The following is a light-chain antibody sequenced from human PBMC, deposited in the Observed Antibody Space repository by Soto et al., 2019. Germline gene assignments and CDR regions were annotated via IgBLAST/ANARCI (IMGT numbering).Light chain of an antibody. CDR2: GAS. Sequence: EVVLTQSPATLSLSPGDRATLSCRASQSVSSDLAWYHQKPGQAPRLLIYGASTRATGIPARFSGSGSGTEFTLTINSRQSEDFAVYYCQQYNNWPRTFGQGTKVDIK. CDR1: QSVSSD. J-gene: IGKJ1*01. CDR3: QQYNNWPRT. V-gene: IGKV3-15*01.